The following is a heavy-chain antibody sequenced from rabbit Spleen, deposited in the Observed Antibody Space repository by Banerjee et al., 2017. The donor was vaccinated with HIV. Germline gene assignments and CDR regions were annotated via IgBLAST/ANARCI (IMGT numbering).Heavy chain of an antibody. D-gene: IGHD1-1*01. CDR1: GFTLSSYY. CDR3: ARDLADVIGWNLHL. V-gene: IGHV1S7*01. J-gene: IGHJ6*01. Sequence: QLKESGGGLVQPGGSLKLSCKASGFTLSSYYMNWVRQAPGKGLEWIGYIDPVFGITYYANWVNGRFSISRENAQNTVFLQMTSLTAADTATYFCARDLADVIGWNLHLWGPGTLVTVS. CDR2: IDPVFGIT.